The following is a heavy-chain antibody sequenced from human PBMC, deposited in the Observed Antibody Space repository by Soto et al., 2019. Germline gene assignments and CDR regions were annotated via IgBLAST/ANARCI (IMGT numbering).Heavy chain of an antibody. Sequence: GASVKVSCKTSEYTFTDNYIYWLLQAPGQGLEWMGWLNPNTGATDFAQRFQGRVTLTSDTSISTAYMELSRLTSDDTAVFYCARQSGSSTSYLYHYRGPGSLVTFSS. J-gene: IGHJ4*02. CDR3: ARQSGSSTSYLYHY. D-gene: IGHD2-2*01. V-gene: IGHV1-2*02. CDR2: LNPNTGAT. CDR1: EYTFTDNY.